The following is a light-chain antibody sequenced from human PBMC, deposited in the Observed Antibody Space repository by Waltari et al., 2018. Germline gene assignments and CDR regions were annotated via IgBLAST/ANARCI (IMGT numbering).Light chain of an antibody. Sequence: DIQMIQSPSSLSASVGGRVTITCQASQHIYNYLNWYQQKPGKAPKLLIYAASNLQTGVPSRFSGGGSGTDFTFVISNLQPEDIATYYCQQYEGLPRTFGQGTKLEMK. V-gene: IGKV1-33*01. CDR1: QHIYNY. CDR2: AAS. CDR3: QQYEGLPRT. J-gene: IGKJ2*02.